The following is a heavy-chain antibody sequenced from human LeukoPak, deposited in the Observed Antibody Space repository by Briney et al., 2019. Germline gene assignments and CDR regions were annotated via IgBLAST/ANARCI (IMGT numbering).Heavy chain of an antibody. CDR1: GFNFSSYW. CDR3: ARDGPFPYYYDSSGYYSNAFDI. V-gene: IGHV3-74*01. CDR2: INYDGTTT. D-gene: IGHD3-22*01. J-gene: IGHJ3*02. Sequence: GGSLRLSCAASGFNFSSYWMHWVRQAPGKGLVWISRINYDGTTTSYADSVKGRFTISRDNAKNTLYLQMNSLRAEDTALFYCARDGPFPYYYDSSGYYSNAFDIWGQGTMVTVSS.